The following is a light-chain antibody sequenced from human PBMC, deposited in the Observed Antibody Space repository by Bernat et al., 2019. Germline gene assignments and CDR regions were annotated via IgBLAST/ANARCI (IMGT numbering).Light chain of an antibody. J-gene: IGLJ1*01. CDR2: DVS. CDR1: SSDDGGYKY. V-gene: IGLV2-11*01. CDR3: CSYAGSYTYV. Sequence: QSALTQPRSVSGSPGQSVNISCTGTSSDDGGYKYVSWYQQHPGKAPKLMIYDVSKRPSGVPDRFSGSKSGNTASLTISGLQAEDEADYYCCSYAGSYTYVFATGTKVTVL.